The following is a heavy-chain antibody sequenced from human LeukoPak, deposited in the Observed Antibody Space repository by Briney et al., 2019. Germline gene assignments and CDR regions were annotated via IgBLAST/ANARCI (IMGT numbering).Heavy chain of an antibody. D-gene: IGHD3-3*01. CDR1: GYTFTGYY. CDR2: INPNSGGT. CDR3: AREVVRFLEWLPMPYYYYGMDV. J-gene: IGHJ6*02. Sequence: ASVKVSCKASGYTFTGYYMHWVRQAPGQGLEWMGWINPNSGGTNYAQKLQGRVTMTTDTSTSTAYMELRSLRSDDTAVYYCAREVVRFLEWLPMPYYYYGMDVWGQGTTVTVSS. V-gene: IGHV1-2*02.